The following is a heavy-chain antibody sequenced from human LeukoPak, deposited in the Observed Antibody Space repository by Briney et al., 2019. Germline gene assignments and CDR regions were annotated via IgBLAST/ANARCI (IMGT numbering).Heavy chain of an antibody. CDR2: INSDGSST. J-gene: IGHJ3*02. Sequence: GGSLRLSCAASGFTFSSYWMHWVRQAPGKGLVWVSRINSDGSSTSYADSVKGRFTISRDNAKNSLFLQMNSLRAEDTAVYYCARDWQWQQLDGDAFDIWGQGTMVTVS. CDR1: GFTFSSYW. D-gene: IGHD6-13*01. CDR3: ARDWQWQQLDGDAFDI. V-gene: IGHV3-74*01.